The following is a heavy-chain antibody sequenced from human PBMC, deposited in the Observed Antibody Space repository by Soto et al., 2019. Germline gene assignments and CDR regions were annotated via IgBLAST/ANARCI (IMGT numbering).Heavy chain of an antibody. D-gene: IGHD3-22*01. V-gene: IGHV4-4*02. J-gene: IGHJ4*02. Sequence: QVQLQESGPRLVKPSGTLSLTCAVSGASINNSHWWSWVRQPPGKGLEWIGEIYHDESTNYNPSLKRRAVILIDKSKNRCSLKVTSVTAADTAVYYCARNREDGSGYSIRFDYWGLGTLVTVSS. CDR2: IYHDEST. CDR3: ARNREDGSGYSIRFDY. CDR1: GASINNSHW.